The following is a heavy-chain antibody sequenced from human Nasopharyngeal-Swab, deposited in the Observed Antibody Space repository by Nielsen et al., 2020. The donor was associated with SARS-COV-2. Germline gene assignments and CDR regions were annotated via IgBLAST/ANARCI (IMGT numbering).Heavy chain of an antibody. CDR2: ISWNSVSI. CDR1: GFTFDDYA. V-gene: IGHV3-9*01. Sequence: GGSLRLSCAASGFTFDDYAIHWVRQAPGKGLEWVSGISWNSVSIGYADSVKGRFTISRDNAKNSLYLQMNSLRAEDTALYYCARDSFSLGGGHYYYYMDVWGKGTTVTVSS. D-gene: IGHD1-26*01. J-gene: IGHJ6*03. CDR3: ARDSFSLGGGHYYYYMDV.